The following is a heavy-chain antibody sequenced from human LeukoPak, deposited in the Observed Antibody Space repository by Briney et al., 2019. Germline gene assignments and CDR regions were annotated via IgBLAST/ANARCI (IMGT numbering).Heavy chain of an antibody. Sequence: GGSLRLSCAASGFTFRSYSMNWVRQAPGKGLEWVSSISSSSSYIYYADSVKGRFTISRDNAKNSLYLQMNSLRAEDTAVYYCARDCSGGSCYLETDYWGQGTLVTVSS. CDR1: GFTFRSYS. CDR2: ISSSSSYI. J-gene: IGHJ4*02. D-gene: IGHD2-15*01. CDR3: ARDCSGGSCYLETDY. V-gene: IGHV3-21*01.